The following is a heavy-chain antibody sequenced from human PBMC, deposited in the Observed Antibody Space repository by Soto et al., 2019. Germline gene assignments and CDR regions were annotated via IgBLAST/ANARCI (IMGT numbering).Heavy chain of an antibody. CDR3: ANRMNGYTNGSNTGIFDY. Sequence: SGPTLVNPTQTLTLTCTFSGFSLTTSGVGVGWIRQPPGKALEWLAFIYWDDDKRYSPSLRSRLTITKDTSKNQVVLTMTNMDPVDTATYFCANRMNGYTNGSNTGIFDYGGQGTLVTVSS. CDR2: IYWDDDK. CDR1: GFSLTTSGVG. D-gene: IGHD2-8*01. V-gene: IGHV2-5*02. J-gene: IGHJ4*02.